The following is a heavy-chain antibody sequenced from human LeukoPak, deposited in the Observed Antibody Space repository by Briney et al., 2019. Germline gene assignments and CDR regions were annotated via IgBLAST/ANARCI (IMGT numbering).Heavy chain of an antibody. CDR1: GDSISYY. V-gene: IGHV4-59*08. Sequence: SETLSLTCTVFGDSISYYWSWIRQPPGKGLEWIAYSSYSGSTTYNPSLTSRVTISVDTSKNQFSLKVSSVTAADTAVYYCARHGSSWTFDYWGQGTLVTVSS. CDR3: ARHGSSWTFDY. CDR2: SSYSGST. J-gene: IGHJ4*02. D-gene: IGHD6-13*01.